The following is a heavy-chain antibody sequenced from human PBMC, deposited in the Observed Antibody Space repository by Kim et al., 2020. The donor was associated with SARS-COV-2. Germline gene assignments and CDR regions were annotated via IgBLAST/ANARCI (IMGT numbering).Heavy chain of an antibody. J-gene: IGHJ5*02. D-gene: IGHD3-9*01. CDR2: ISSNGGST. Sequence: GGSLRLSCAASGFTFSSYAMHWVRQAPGKGLEYVSAISSNGGSTYYANSVKGRFTISRDNSKNTLYLQMGSLRAEDMAVYYCARGQIVYYDILTGYYDP. CDR1: GFTFSSYA. V-gene: IGHV3-64*01. CDR3: ARGQIVYYDILTGYYDP.